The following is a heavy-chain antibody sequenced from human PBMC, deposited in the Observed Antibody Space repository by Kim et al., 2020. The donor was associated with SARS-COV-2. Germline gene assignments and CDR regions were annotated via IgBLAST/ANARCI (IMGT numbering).Heavy chain of an antibody. D-gene: IGHD2-21*02. CDR2: ISFDGSNK. J-gene: IGHJ6*02. Sequence: GGSLRLSCAASGFTFSTYGMHWVRQAPGKGLEWVAVISFDGSNKYYADSVKGRFTISRDNSKNTLYLQMNSLRAEDTAMYYCAKGVVVTAYPDYFYYGLDVWGQGTTVTVSS. V-gene: IGHV3-30*18. CDR3: AKGVVVTAYPDYFYYGLDV. CDR1: GFTFSTYG.